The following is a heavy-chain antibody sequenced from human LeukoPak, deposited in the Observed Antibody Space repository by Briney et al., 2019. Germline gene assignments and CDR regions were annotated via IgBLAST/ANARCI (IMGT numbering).Heavy chain of an antibody. J-gene: IGHJ6*03. V-gene: IGHV4-59*01. CDR1: GGSISSYY. Sequence: SETLSLTCTVSGGSISSYYWNWIRQPPGKGLEWIGHIYNSGSTKYNPSLETRVTISVDTSKHEISLKLSSVTAADTAVYYCASAHYYYYYMDVWGKGTTVTISS. CDR2: IYNSGST. CDR3: ASAHYYYYYMDV.